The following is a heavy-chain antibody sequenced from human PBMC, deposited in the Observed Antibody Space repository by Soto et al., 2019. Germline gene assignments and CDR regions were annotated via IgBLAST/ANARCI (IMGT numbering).Heavy chain of an antibody. CDR3: ARLHHITGHYNDAFDI. D-gene: IGHD3-22*01. J-gene: IGHJ3*02. CDR1: GYSFTSYW. V-gene: IGHV5-51*01. Sequence: PGESLKISCKGSGYSFTSYWIGWVRQMPGKGLEWMGIIYPGDSDTRYSPSFQGQVTISADKSITTAYLQWSSLKASDTAMYYCARLHHITGHYNDAFDIWGQGTMVTVSS. CDR2: IYPGDSDT.